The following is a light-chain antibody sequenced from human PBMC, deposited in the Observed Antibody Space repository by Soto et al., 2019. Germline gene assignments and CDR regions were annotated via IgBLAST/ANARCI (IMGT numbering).Light chain of an antibody. CDR3: GGWDDSLSGPV. V-gene: IGLV1-47*01. CDR2: RNK. J-gene: IGLJ2*01. Sequence: QSVLTQPPSASGTPGQRVNISCSGSSSNIGSNYVYWYRQFPGTAPKLLIQRNKQRPSGVPARFSGSKSGTSASLAISGLRSEDAADYYCGGWDDSLSGPVFGGGTQLTVL. CDR1: SSNIGSNY.